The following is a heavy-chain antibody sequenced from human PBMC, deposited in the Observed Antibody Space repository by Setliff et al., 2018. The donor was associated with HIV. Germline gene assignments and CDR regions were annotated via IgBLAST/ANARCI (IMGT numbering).Heavy chain of an antibody. D-gene: IGHD6-19*01. CDR1: GFTFSTYS. CDR3: ARDSYSSGWYAVMDV. J-gene: IGHJ6*03. Sequence: GGSLRLSCAASGFTFSTYSMNWVRQAPGKGLEWVSYISRSSNTVYYADSLKGRFTISRDNAKNSLYLQMNSLRVEDTAVYYCARDSYSSGWYAVMDVWGKGTTVTVSS. CDR2: ISRSSNTV. V-gene: IGHV3-48*01.